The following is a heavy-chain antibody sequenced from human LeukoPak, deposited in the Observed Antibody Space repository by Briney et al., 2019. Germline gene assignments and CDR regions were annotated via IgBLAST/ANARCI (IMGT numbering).Heavy chain of an antibody. CDR2: ISVNGGTT. V-gene: IGHV3-23*01. Sequence: PGGSLRLSCAASGFTFSSYAMTWVRQAPGKGLEWVSSISVNGGTTYYADSVKGRFTISRDSSKNTLYLQMNSLRAEDTAVYHCVKGGGNVRRYFEYWGQGTLVTVAS. CDR1: GFTFSSYA. J-gene: IGHJ4*03. CDR3: VKGGGNVRRYFEY. D-gene: IGHD4-23*01.